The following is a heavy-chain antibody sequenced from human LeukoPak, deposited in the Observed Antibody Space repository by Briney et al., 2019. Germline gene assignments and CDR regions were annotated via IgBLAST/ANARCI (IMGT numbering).Heavy chain of an antibody. D-gene: IGHD5-18*01. CDR2: INHSGST. V-gene: IGHV4-34*01. Sequence: SETLSLTCAVYGGSFSGYYWSWIRQPPGKGLEWIGEINHSGSTNYNPSLKSRVTISVDTSKKQFSLKLSSVTAADTAVYYCARGSPIQQTYRHYYYMDVWGKGTTVTVSS. J-gene: IGHJ6*03. CDR3: ARGSPIQQTYRHYYYMDV. CDR1: GGSFSGYY.